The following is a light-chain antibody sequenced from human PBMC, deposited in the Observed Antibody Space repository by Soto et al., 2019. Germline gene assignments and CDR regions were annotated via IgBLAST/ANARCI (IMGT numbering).Light chain of an antibody. J-gene: IGKJ5*01. V-gene: IGKV3-20*01. CDR2: SAS. Sequence: DIVLTQSPGTLSLSPGERATLSCRASQSLTGGYLAWFQQKPGQTPRLLIYSASNRATGIPDRFSGSGSGTDFTLTISRLVPEDFVVYYCQQNGSLPSTFGQGTRLEIK. CDR1: QSLTGGY. CDR3: QQNGSLPST.